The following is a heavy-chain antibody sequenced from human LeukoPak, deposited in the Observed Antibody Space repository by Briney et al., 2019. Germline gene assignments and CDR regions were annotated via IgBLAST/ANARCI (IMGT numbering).Heavy chain of an antibody. Sequence: SGPALVKPTQTLTLTCTFSGFSLSTSGMRVSWIRQPPGKALEWLARIDWDDDKFYSTSLKIRLTISKDTSKNQVVLTMTNMDPVDTATYYCARTIYDSSGYYVDYWGQGTLVTVSS. CDR1: GFSLSTSGMR. D-gene: IGHD3-22*01. CDR3: ARTIYDSSGYYVDY. V-gene: IGHV2-70*04. CDR2: IDWDDDK. J-gene: IGHJ4*02.